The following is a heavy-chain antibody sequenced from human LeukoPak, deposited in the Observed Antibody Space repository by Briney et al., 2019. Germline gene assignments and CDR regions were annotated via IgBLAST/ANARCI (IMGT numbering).Heavy chain of an antibody. CDR1: GFTFSTYV. J-gene: IGHJ4*02. D-gene: IGHD4-17*01. Sequence: PGRSLRLSCAASGFTFSTYVMHWVRQPPGKGLEWVAVIWYDGSKKDYADSVKGRFTISRDNSKNTLYLQMNSLRAEDTAVYYCAREMNYGDYFDYWGQGTLVTVSS. CDR2: IWYDGSKK. CDR3: AREMNYGDYFDY. V-gene: IGHV3-33*01.